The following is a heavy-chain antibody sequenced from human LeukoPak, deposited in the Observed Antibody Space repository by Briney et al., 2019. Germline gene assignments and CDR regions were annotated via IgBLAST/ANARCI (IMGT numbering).Heavy chain of an antibody. J-gene: IGHJ4*02. CDR3: AKTRPLDSSSWSHGDY. CDR2: ISATSGST. D-gene: IGHD6-13*01. V-gene: IGHV3-23*01. CDR1: GFTFSSYA. Sequence: PGGSLRLSCAASGFTFSSYAMSWVRQAPGKGLEWVSTISATSGSTYYADSVKGRFTISRDNSKNTLYLQMNSLRAEDTAVYYCAKTRPLDSSSWSHGDYWGQGTLVTVSS.